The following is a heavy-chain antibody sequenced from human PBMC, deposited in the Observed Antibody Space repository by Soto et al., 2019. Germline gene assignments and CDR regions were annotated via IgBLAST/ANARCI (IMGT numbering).Heavy chain of an antibody. J-gene: IGHJ4*02. CDR2: ICYNGNT. CDR1: GGSISNHY. V-gene: IGHV4-59*11. D-gene: IGHD7-27*01. Sequence: QVQLQESGPGLVKPSETLSLTCTVSGGSISNHYWSWIRQPPGMGLEWVGYICYNGNTNYNPPLKSRVTMSVDTSTNQITLKLSSVTAADTAVYYCTRANWYSEYWGQGTLVTVSS. CDR3: TRANWYSEY.